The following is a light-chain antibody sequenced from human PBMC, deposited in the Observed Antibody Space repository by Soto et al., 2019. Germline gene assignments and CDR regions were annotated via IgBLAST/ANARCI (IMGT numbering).Light chain of an antibody. Sequence: DIQMTQSPSTLSAFVGDRVTITCRAGQTISTCLAWYQQKPGEAPKLLIYKASTLESRVPSRFTGSGTGTDFTLTISSLQPDDFATYYCQQYNSYPYTFGQGTKLEIK. J-gene: IGKJ2*01. CDR1: QTISTC. CDR2: KAS. V-gene: IGKV1-5*03. CDR3: QQYNSYPYT.